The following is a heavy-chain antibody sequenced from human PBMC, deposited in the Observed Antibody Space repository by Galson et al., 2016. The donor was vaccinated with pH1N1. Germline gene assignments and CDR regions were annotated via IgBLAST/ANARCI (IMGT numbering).Heavy chain of an antibody. Sequence: SVKVSCKASGYTFTKEYIHWVRQAPGQGLEWMGVIDPSNGGTTYSQKFQGLVTMTRDTSTNTVYMELGGLTSEDTAVYSCSRDLGRLRGYWGQETLVTVSS. CDR1: GYTFTKEY. J-gene: IGHJ4*02. V-gene: IGHV1-46*01. D-gene: IGHD7-27*01. CDR3: SRDLGRLRGY. CDR2: IDPSNGGT.